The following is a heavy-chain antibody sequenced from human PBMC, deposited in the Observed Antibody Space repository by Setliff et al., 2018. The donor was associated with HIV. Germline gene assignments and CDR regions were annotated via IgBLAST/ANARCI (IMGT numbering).Heavy chain of an antibody. CDR2: IIPIFGIA. D-gene: IGHD6-13*01. Sequence: SVKVSCKASGGTFSSYVISWVRQAPGQGLEWMGGIIPIFGIADYAQKFQGRVAITADESRSTAYMELSSLRSEDTAVYYCARGDREQLESIHGGVYFYYMNVWGKGTTVTVS. V-gene: IGHV1-69*13. J-gene: IGHJ6*03. CDR3: ARGDREQLESIHGGVYFYYMNV. CDR1: GGTFSSYV.